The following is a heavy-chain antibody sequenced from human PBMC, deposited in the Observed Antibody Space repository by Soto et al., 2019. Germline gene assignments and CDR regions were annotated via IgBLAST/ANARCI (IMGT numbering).Heavy chain of an antibody. CDR1: GFTFSSYA. CDR2: ISGSGGST. V-gene: IGHV3-23*01. Sequence: GGSLRLSCAASGFTFSSYAMSWVRQAPGKGLEWVSAISGSGGSTYYADSVKGRFTISRDNSKNTLYLQMNSLRAEDTAVYYCAKESVLRYFDWLTLLGDFQHWGQGTLVTVSS. J-gene: IGHJ1*01. CDR3: AKESVLRYFDWLTLLGDFQH. D-gene: IGHD3-9*01.